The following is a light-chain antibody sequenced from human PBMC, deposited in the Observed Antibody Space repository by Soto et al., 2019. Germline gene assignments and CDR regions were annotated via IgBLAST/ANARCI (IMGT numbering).Light chain of an antibody. CDR1: QSVASNQ. J-gene: IGKJ1*01. Sequence: EIVLTQSPDTLSLSPGERATLSSRASQSVASNQLAWYQHKSGQAPRLLIHGVFTRANGIPDRVSGSASGADLTSTISRLEPADLALYYGQEYGGSPQTFGQGTKVEIK. V-gene: IGKV3-20*01. CDR2: GVF. CDR3: QEYGGSPQT.